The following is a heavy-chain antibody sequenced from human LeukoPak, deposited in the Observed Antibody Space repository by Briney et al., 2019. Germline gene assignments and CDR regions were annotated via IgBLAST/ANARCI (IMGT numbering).Heavy chain of an antibody. V-gene: IGHV3-30*04. CDR2: ISYDGSKK. D-gene: IGHD6-19*01. CDR3: ARSRSASTSGWYDYFDY. J-gene: IGHJ4*02. Sequence: PGRSLRLSCAASGFTFSSSAMQWVRQAPGKGLEWVAVISYDGSKKYYADSVKGRFTISRDDSKNTLYPQMNSLRGEDTAVYYCARSRSASTSGWYDYFDYWGRGTLVTVSS. CDR1: GFTFSSSA.